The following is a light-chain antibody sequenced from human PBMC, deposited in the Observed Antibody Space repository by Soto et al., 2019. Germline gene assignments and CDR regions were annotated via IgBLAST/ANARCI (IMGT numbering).Light chain of an antibody. CDR3: MQALQTPPYT. CDR2: LGS. Sequence: DIVMTQSPLSLPVTPGEPASISCRSSQSLLHSNGYNYLDWYLQKPGQSPQLLIYLGSNRASGVPDRLSGSGSGTDFTLKISRAEAEDVGVYYCMQALQTPPYTFGQGTKLEIK. J-gene: IGKJ2*01. V-gene: IGKV2-28*01. CDR1: QSLLHSNGYNY.